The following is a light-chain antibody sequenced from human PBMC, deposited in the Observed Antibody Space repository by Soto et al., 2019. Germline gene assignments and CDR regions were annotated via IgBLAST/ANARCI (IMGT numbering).Light chain of an antibody. CDR2: EVS. J-gene: IGLJ2*01. V-gene: IGLV2-14*01. CDR1: SSDVGGYKY. Sequence: QSALTQPASVSGSPGQSSTISCTGTSSDVGGYKYVSWYQQHPGKAPKLMIYEVSNRPSGVSNRLSGSKSGNTASLTISGLQAEDEADYYCGSYTSRSTLGFGGGTKLTVL. CDR3: GSYTSRSTLG.